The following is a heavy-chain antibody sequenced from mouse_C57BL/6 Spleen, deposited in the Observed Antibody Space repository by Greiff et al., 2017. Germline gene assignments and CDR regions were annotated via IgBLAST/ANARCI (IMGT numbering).Heavy chain of an antibody. J-gene: IGHJ3*01. Sequence: VHLQQSVAELVRPGASVTLSCTASGFNIKNTDMHWVKQRPEQGLEWIGRIDPANGNTNYAPKFQGKATITADTSSNPAYLQLSSLTSEDTAIYDCARNRDFAYWGQGTLLTVSA. CDR3: ARNRDFAY. CDR1: GFNIKNTD. D-gene: IGHD4-1*01. V-gene: IGHV14-3*01. CDR2: IDPANGNT.